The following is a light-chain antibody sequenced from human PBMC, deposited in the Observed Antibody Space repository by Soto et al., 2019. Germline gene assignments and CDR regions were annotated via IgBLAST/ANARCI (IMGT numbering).Light chain of an antibody. Sequence: DIQMAQSPSSVSASVGDRVTITCRSSQGISSWLAWYQQRPGKAPKLLIYAASSLHSGVPSRFSGSGSGTDFTLTIGSLQPEDAANYYCQPANSFPLTCGGGTEVEIK. CDR2: AAS. J-gene: IGKJ4*01. CDR3: QPANSFPLT. CDR1: QGISSW. V-gene: IGKV1-12*01.